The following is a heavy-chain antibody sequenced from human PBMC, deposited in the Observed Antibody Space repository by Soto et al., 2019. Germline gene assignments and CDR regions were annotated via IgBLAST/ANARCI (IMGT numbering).Heavy chain of an antibody. CDR2: IIPIFGTA. CDR1: GGTFSSYA. Sequence: ASVKVSCKASGGTFSSYAISWVRQAPGQGLEWMGGIIPIFGTANYAQKFQGRVTITADESTSTAYMELSSLRSEDKAVYYCARALYYYGSGSPPVGMDVWGQGTTVTVSS. CDR3: ARALYYYGSGSPPVGMDV. V-gene: IGHV1-69*13. D-gene: IGHD3-10*01. J-gene: IGHJ6*02.